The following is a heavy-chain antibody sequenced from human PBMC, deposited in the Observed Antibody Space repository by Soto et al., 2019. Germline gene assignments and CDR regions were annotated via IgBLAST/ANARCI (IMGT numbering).Heavy chain of an antibody. J-gene: IGHJ3*02. CDR1: GGSIRTGDYY. V-gene: IGHV4-30-4*01. Sequence: SETLSLTCTVSGGSIRTGDYYWTWIRQPPGKGLEWIGYIHYSGRTYYNPSLRSRLTTSVDTSKNQFSLKLNSVTAADTAVYYWAGAFGSAAPDRRVYSLKDFFDIWAKGKRVTVSS. CDR3: AGAFGSAAPDRRVYSLKDFFDI. CDR2: IHYSGRT. D-gene: IGHD3-22*01.